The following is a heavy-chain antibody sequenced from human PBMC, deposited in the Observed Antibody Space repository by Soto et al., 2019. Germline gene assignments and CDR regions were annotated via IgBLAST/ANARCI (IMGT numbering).Heavy chain of an antibody. V-gene: IGHV1-18*01. CDR1: GYGFTTYG. CDR2: ISAHNGNT. J-gene: IGHJ4*02. CDR3: ARGSSGEY. Sequence: QVHLVQSGAEVKKPGASVKVSCKGSGYGFTTYGITWVRQAPGQGLEWMALISAHNGNTNYAQKLQGRITVTRDTSTSTAYMELRSLRSDDTVVYYCARGSSGEYWGQGALVTVSS. D-gene: IGHD3-10*01.